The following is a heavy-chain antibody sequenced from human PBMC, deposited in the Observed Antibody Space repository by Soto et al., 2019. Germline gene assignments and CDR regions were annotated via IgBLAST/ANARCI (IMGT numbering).Heavy chain of an antibody. CDR3: AKQLGAEWPTYYFDY. D-gene: IGHD3-3*01. CDR1: GFTFSSYG. Sequence: GGSPRLSCAASGFTFSSYGMHWVRQAPGKGLEWVAVISYDGSNKYYADSVKGRFTISRDNSKNTLYLQMNSLRAEDTAVYYCAKQLGAEWPTYYFDYWGQGTLVTVSS. CDR2: ISYDGSNK. J-gene: IGHJ4*02. V-gene: IGHV3-30*18.